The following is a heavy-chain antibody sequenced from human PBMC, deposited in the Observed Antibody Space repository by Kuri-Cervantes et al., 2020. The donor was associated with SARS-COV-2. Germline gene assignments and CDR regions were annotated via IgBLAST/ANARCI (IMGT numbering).Heavy chain of an antibody. D-gene: IGHD4-17*01. V-gene: IGHV1-24*01. CDR1: GYTLTELS. Sequence: ASVKVSCKVSGYTLTELSMHWVRQAPGKGLEWMGGFDPEDGEAIYAQKFQGRVTMTEDTSTDTAYMELSSLRSEDTAVYYCATAPPYGYNWFDPWGQGTLVTVSS. J-gene: IGHJ5*02. CDR2: FDPEDGEA. CDR3: ATAPPYGYNWFDP.